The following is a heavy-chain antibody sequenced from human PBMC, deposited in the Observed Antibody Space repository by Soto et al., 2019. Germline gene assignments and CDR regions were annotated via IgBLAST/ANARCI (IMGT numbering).Heavy chain of an antibody. Sequence: PGGSLRLSCAASGFTFSSYAMHWVRQAPGKGLEWVAVISYDGSNKYYVDSEKGRFTISRDNSKNTLYLQMNSLRAEDTAVYYCAREGGYNWNYVPSYYYYGMDVWGQGTTVTVSS. CDR2: ISYDGSNK. CDR1: GFTFSSYA. J-gene: IGHJ6*02. D-gene: IGHD1-7*01. CDR3: AREGGYNWNYVPSYYYYGMDV. V-gene: IGHV3-30-3*01.